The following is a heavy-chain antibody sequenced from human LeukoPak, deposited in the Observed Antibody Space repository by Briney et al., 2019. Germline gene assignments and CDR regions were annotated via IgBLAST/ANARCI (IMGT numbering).Heavy chain of an antibody. V-gene: IGHV1-24*01. CDR2: FDPEDGET. CDR1: GYTLTELS. CDR3: ASDTRYSSGYWFGP. D-gene: IGHD6-19*01. Sequence: ASVKVSCKVSGYTLTELSMHWVRQAPGKGLEWMGGFDPEDGETIYAQKFQGRVTMTEDTSTDTAYMELSSLRSEDTAVYYCASDTRYSSGYWFGPWGQGTLVTVSS. J-gene: IGHJ5*02.